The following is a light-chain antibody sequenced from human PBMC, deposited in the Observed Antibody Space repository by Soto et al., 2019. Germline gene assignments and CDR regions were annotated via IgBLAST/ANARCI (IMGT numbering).Light chain of an antibody. CDR2: ANS. CDR1: SXNIGAGFD. J-gene: IGLJ1*01. V-gene: IGLV1-40*01. Sequence: QSVLTQPPSLSGAPGQRVTISCTGSSXNIGAGFDVHWYQQLPGTAPKLLIFANSDRPSGVPARFSGSKSGTSASLVITGLQADDEAVYYCQSYDSSLSGDFVFGTGTKVTVL. CDR3: QSYDSSLSGDFV.